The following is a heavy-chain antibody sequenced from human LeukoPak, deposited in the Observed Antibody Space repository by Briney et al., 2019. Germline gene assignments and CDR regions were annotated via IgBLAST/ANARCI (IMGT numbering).Heavy chain of an antibody. D-gene: IGHD6-19*01. CDR2: INHSGST. V-gene: IGHV4-34*01. J-gene: IGHJ4*02. CDR3: ARVSSDWYFGY. Sequence: SETLSLTCAVYGGSFSGYYWSWIRQPPGKGLEWIGEINHSGSTNYNQSLKSRVTISVDTSKNQFSLKLSSVTAADTAVYYCARVSSDWYFGYWGQGTLITVSS. CDR1: GGSFSGYY.